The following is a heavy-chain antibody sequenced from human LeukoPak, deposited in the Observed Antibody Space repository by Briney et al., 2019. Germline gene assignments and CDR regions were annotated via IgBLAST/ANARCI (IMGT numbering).Heavy chain of an antibody. CDR2: IYSSGST. J-gene: IGHJ4*02. CDR3: ARYQWQIHHYFDY. D-gene: IGHD6-19*01. V-gene: IGHV4-61*08. CDR1: GGSISSGGYY. Sequence: PETLSLTCTVSGGSISSGGYYWTWIRQYPGKGLEYIGYIYSSGSTIYNPSLKSRVTISLDTSKNQFSLKLTSVTAADTAVYYCARYQWQIHHYFDYWGQGTLVTVSS.